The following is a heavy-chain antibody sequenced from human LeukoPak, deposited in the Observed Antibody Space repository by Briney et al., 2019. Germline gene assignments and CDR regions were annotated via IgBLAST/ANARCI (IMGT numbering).Heavy chain of an antibody. V-gene: IGHV3-23*01. CDR2: ISGRGGST. J-gene: IGHJ4*02. CDR1: GFSFSSYA. CDR3: ARLGPEFDY. D-gene: IGHD3-9*01. Sequence: GGSLRLSCAASGFSFSSYAMSWVRQAPGKGLEWVSSISGRGGSTYYADSVKGRFTISRDNSKNTLYLQMNSLRAEDTAVYYCARLGPEFDYWGQGTLVTVSS.